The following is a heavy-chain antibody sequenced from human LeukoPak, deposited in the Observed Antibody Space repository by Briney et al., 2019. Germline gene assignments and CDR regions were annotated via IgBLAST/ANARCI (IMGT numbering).Heavy chain of an antibody. CDR3: AKAASSSWPSYYYGMDV. V-gene: IGHV3-23*01. D-gene: IGHD6-13*01. J-gene: IGHJ6*02. Sequence: QPGGSLRLSCAGSGFSFSSYVMSWVRQAPGKGLEWVSAITGSGGNTYYADSVKGRFTISKDNSKNTVYLQMSGLRVDDTAVYYCAKAASSSWPSYYYGMDVWGQGTTVTVSS. CDR2: ITGSGGNT. CDR1: GFSFSSYV.